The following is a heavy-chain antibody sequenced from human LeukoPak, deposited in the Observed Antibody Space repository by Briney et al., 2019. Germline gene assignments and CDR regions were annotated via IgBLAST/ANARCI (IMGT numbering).Heavy chain of an antibody. CDR2: IKQEGSEK. CDR1: GFTFSNYW. Sequence: GGSLRLSCAASGFTFSNYWMSWVREAPGKGLEWVANIKQEGSEKYYVDSVKGRFTISRDNAKNLLYLQMNSLRAEDTAVYYCARGRFRLGRVFDIWGQGTMVTVSS. CDR3: ARGRFRLGRVFDI. V-gene: IGHV3-7*05. D-gene: IGHD3-10*01. J-gene: IGHJ3*02.